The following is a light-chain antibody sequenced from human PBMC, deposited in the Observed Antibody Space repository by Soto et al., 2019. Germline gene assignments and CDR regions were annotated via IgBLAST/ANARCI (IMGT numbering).Light chain of an antibody. Sequence: DIQMTPSPSTLSAFVGDRVTITCRASQSVSNWLAWYQQKPGKAPRLLISKASTLESGVPSRFSGSGSGTEFTLSISSLQPEDFATYYCQQYRSASTFGQGTKVDIK. V-gene: IGKV1-5*03. CDR2: KAS. CDR1: QSVSNW. CDR3: QQYRSAST. J-gene: IGKJ2*02.